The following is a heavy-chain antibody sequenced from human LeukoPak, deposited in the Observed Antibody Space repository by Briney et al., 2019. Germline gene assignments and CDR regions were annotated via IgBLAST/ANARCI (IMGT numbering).Heavy chain of an antibody. CDR2: IIPIFGTA. CDR3: ARDLITGTTKFASKKGRVVAFDI. D-gene: IGHD1-7*01. V-gene: IGHV1-69*05. CDR1: GGTFSSYA. J-gene: IGHJ3*02. Sequence: SVKVSCKASGGTFSSYAISWVRQAPGQGLEWMGGIIPIFGTANYAQKFQGRVTITTDESTSTAYMELSSLRSEDTAVYYCARDLITGTTKFASKKGRVVAFDIWGQGTMVTVSS.